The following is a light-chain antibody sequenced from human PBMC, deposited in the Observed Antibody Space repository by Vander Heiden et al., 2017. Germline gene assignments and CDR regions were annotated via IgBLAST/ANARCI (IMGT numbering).Light chain of an antibody. V-gene: IGLV3-25*03. CDR2: KDS. CDR3: QSTDTTGTNVV. CDR1: ALPDQY. J-gene: IGLJ2*01. Sequence: SSELTQPPSVSVSPGQTATITCSGDALPDQYSYWYQQKPGQAPLLMIYKDSERPSGIPERFSGSSSGTIITLTISGVQADDEADYYCQSTDTTGTNVVFGGGTSLTVL.